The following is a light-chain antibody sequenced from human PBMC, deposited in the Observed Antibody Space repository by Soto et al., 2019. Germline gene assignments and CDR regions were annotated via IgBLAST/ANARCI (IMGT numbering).Light chain of an antibody. Sequence: SYELTQPPSVSVAPGQTARITCGGNNIGGKSLHWYQQKPGQAPVLVVYDDGDRPSGIPERFSGSNYGNTATLTISRVEAGDEADYYCKVWDNNYDHYVFGTGTKVTVL. V-gene: IGLV3-21*02. CDR3: KVWDNNYDHYV. CDR1: NIGGKS. CDR2: DDG. J-gene: IGLJ1*01.